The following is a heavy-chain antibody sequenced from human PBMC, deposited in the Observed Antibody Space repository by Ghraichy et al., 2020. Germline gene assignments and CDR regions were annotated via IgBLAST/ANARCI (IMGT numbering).Heavy chain of an antibody. J-gene: IGHJ3*02. V-gene: IGHV4-34*01. CDR1: GGSLSGYY. CDR2: ISDGGST. CDR3: TRGKGIAI. D-gene: IGHD6-13*01. Sequence: ESLNISCAVSGGSLSGYYWSWIRQPPGKGLEWIGEISDGGSTNYNPSLKSRVTISVDTSKNQFSLKLSSVTAADTAVYYCTRGKGIAIWGQGTMVIVSS.